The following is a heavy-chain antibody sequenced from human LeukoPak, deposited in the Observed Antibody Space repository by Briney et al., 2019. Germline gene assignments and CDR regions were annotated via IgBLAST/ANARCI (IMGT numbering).Heavy chain of an antibody. CDR2: MYYSGST. Sequence: SETLSLTCTVSGGSISSGGYYWSWIRQHPGKGLEWIRYMYYSGSTYYNPSLKSRVTISVDTSKNQFSLKLSSVTAADTAVYYCARASYQLLLKGYFDYWGQGTLVTVSS. J-gene: IGHJ4*02. CDR3: ARASYQLLLKGYFDY. CDR1: GGSISSGGYY. V-gene: IGHV4-31*03. D-gene: IGHD2-2*01.